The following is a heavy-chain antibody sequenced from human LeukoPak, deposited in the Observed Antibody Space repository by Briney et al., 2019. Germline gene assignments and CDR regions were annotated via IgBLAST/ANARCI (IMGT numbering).Heavy chain of an antibody. J-gene: IGHJ4*02. V-gene: IGHV4-59*01. Sequence: PSETLSLTCTVSGGSISSYYWSWIRQPPGKGLEWIGYIYYSGSTNYNPSLKSRVTISVDTSKNQFSLKLSSVTAADTAVYYCARVARYYYGSGSPRDYYFDYWGQGTLVTVSS. CDR3: ARVARYYYGSGSPRDYYFDY. CDR2: IYYSGST. D-gene: IGHD3-10*01. CDR1: GGSISSYY.